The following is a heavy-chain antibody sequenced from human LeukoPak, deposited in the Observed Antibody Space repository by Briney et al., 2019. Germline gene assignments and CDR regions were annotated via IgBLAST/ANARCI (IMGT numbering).Heavy chain of an antibody. CDR1: GFTFSSYW. D-gene: IGHD3-3*01. CDR3: AKCFWSGYYYYMDV. CDR2: INSDGSST. Sequence: GSLRLSCAASGFTFSSYWMHWVRQAPGKGLVWVSRINSDGSSTSYADSVKGRFTISRDNAKNTLYLQMNSLRAEDTAVYYCAKCFWSGYYYYMDVWGKGTTVTVSS. J-gene: IGHJ6*03. V-gene: IGHV3-74*01.